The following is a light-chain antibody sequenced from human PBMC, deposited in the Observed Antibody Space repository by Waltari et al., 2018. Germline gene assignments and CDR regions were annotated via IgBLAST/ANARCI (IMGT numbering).Light chain of an antibody. CDR3: SSYAGGSWV. CDR1: SSDAGGSNY. CDR2: EVT. Sequence: QSAMNHPPTASGPPGQSVTITCTGTSSDAGGSNYVSWYQQNPGKVPKLIIYEVTKRPSGVPDRFAGSKSGNTASLTVSGLQTEDEADYYCSSYAGGSWVFGGGTKLTVL. V-gene: IGLV2-8*01. J-gene: IGLJ3*02.